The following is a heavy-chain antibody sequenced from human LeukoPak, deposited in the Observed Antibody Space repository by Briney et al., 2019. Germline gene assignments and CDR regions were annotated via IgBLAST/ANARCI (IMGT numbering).Heavy chain of an antibody. CDR1: GFTFSSYA. CDR2: ISDSGGST. V-gene: IGHV3-23*01. CDR3: AKSDGSGILSAGYFDY. J-gene: IGHJ4*02. Sequence: GGSLTLSCAASGFTFSSYAMSWVRQAPGKGLEWVSAISDSGGSTYYADSVKGRFTISRDNSKNTLWLQMNSLRAEDTAVYFCAKSDGSGILSAGYFDYWGQGTLVTVSS. D-gene: IGHD3-10*01.